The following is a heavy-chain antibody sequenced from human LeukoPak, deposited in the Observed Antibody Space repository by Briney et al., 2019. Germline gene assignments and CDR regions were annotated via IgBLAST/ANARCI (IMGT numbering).Heavy chain of an antibody. D-gene: IGHD3-10*01. J-gene: IGHJ4*02. Sequence: PGGSLRLSCAASGFTFSSYEMDWVRQAPGKGLEWVSYISSSGSTIYYADSVKGRFTISRDNAKNSLYLQMSSLRAEDTAVYYCARDRRGGFDYWGQGTLVTVSS. CDR1: GFTFSSYE. CDR3: ARDRRGGFDY. CDR2: ISSSGSTI. V-gene: IGHV3-48*03.